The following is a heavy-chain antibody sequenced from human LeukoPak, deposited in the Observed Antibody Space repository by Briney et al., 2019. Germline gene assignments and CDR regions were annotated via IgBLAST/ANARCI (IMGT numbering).Heavy chain of an antibody. CDR1: GFTFSSYG. CDR2: IRYDGSNK. J-gene: IGHJ4*02. Sequence: PGGSLRLSCAASGFTFSSYGMHWVRQAPGKGLEWVAFIRYDGSNKYYADSVKGRFTISRDNSKNTLYLQMNSLRAEDTAVYYCARASGWYPTEDYFDYWGQGTLVTVSS. D-gene: IGHD6-19*01. V-gene: IGHV3-30*02. CDR3: ARASGWYPTEDYFDY.